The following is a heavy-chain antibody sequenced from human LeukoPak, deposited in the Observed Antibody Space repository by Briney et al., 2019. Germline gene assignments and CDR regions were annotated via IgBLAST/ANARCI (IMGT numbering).Heavy chain of an antibody. D-gene: IGHD3-3*01. CDR1: GFTVSSNY. CDR2: IYSGGST. CDR3: VRGSGYYYYYYYMDV. Sequence: GGSLRLSCAASGFTVSSNYMSWVRQAPGKGLEWVSVIYSGGSTYYADSVKGRFTISRDSSKNTLYLQMNSLRAEDTAVYYCVRGSGYYYYYYYMDVWGKGTTVTVSS. V-gene: IGHV3-66*02. J-gene: IGHJ6*03.